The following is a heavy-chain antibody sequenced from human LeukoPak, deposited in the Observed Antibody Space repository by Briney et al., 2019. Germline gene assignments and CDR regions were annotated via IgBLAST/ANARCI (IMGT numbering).Heavy chain of an antibody. CDR1: GGSFSGYY. Sequence: SETLSLTCAVYGGSFSGYYWSWLRQPPGKGLEWIGEINHSGSTNYNPSLKSRVTISVDTSKNQFSLKLSSVTAADTAVYYCAGIATGFNWFDPWGQGTLVTVSS. J-gene: IGHJ5*02. CDR2: INHSGST. CDR3: AGIATGFNWFDP. D-gene: IGHD6-13*01. V-gene: IGHV4-34*01.